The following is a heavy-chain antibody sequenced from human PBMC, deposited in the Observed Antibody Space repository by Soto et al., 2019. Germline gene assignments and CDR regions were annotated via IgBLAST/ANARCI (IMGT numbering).Heavy chain of an antibody. CDR3: ARVGAMGVDY. CDR1: GFTFNTHW. V-gene: IGHV3-74*01. Sequence: GESLRLSCTASGFTFNTHWMHWVRQAPGKGLVWVARIYFDGITTNYADSVKGRLTVSRDNAKNTVYLHVDTLRDEDTAGYYCARVGAMGVDYWGQGTLVTVSS. D-gene: IGHD1-26*01. CDR2: IYFDGITT. J-gene: IGHJ4*02.